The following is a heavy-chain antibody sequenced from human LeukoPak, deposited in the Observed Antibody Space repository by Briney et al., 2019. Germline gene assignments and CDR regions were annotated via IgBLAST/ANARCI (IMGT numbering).Heavy chain of an antibody. Sequence: PGGSLRLSCAASGFTFSTYAMNWVRQAPGKGLEWVSGINWNGGSTTYADSVKGRFTISRDNAKNSLCLQMHSLRAEATALYYCARGTLLFGSALDYWGQGTLVTVSS. CDR3: ARGTLLFGSALDY. CDR2: INWNGGST. D-gene: IGHD3-10*01. V-gene: IGHV3-20*04. J-gene: IGHJ4*02. CDR1: GFTFSTYA.